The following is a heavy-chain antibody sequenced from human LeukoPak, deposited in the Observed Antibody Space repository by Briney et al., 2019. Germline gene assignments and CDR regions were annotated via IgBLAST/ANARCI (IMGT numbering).Heavy chain of an antibody. CDR2: IYYSGST. D-gene: IGHD2-2*01. J-gene: IGHJ3*02. V-gene: IGHV4-59*01. CDR3: AREYCSSTSCVDAFDI. Sequence: SETLSLTCTVSGGSISSYYWSWIRQPPGKGLEWIGYIYYSGSTNYNPSLKSRVTIPVDTSKNQFSLKLSSVTAADTAVYYCAREYCSSTSCVDAFDIWGQGTMVTVSS. CDR1: GGSISSYY.